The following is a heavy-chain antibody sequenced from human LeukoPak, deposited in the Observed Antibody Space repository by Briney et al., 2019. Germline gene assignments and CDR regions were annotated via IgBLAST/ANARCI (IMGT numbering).Heavy chain of an antibody. CDR2: INSDGSST. D-gene: IGHD3-10*01. V-gene: IGHV3-74*01. Sequence: PGGSLRLSCAASGFTFSGYWMHWVRQAPGKGLVWVSRINSDGSSTTYADSVKGRFTISRDNAKNTLYLQMNTLRAEDTAVYYCARWGLGKGDGFDIWGQGTMVTVSS. J-gene: IGHJ3*02. CDR3: ARWGLGKGDGFDI. CDR1: GFTFSGYW.